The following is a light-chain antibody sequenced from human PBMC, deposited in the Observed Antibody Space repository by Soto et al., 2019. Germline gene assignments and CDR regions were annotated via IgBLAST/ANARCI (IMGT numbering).Light chain of an antibody. CDR3: QQYNNWPRT. V-gene: IGKV3-15*01. CDR2: GAS. Sequence: DTVMTQSPATLSVSPGERATLSCRASQSVSSSLAWYQQKPGQAPRLLIYGASTRATGIPARFSGSGSGTEFTLTISSLQSEDFAVYYCQQYNNWPRTFGQGTKVDIK. CDR1: QSVSSS. J-gene: IGKJ1*01.